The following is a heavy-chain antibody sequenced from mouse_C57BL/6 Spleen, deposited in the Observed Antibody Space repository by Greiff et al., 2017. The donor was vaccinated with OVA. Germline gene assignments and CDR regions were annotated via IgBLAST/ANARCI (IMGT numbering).Heavy chain of an antibody. J-gene: IGHJ2*01. CDR2: IYPGDGDT. Sequence: QVQLQQSGAELVKPGASVKISCKASGYAFSSYWMNWVKQRPGKGLEWIGQIYPGDGDTTSNGKFKGKATLTADKSSSTAYMQLSSLTSEDSAVYFCARGAGTSPSDYWGQGTTLTVSS. D-gene: IGHD4-1*01. CDR3: ARGAGTSPSDY. CDR1: GYAFSSYW. V-gene: IGHV1-80*01.